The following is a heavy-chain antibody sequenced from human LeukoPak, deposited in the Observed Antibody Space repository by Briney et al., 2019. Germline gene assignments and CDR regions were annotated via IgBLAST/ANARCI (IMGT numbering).Heavy chain of an antibody. CDR3: AKCGATGRPDY. D-gene: IGHD1-14*01. CDR2: ISGSGGST. Sequence: PGGSLRLSCAASRFTFSDYGVNWVRQAPGKGLEWVSAISGSGGSTYYADSVKGRFTISRDNSKNTLYLQMNSLRAEDTAVYYCAKCGATGRPDYWGQGTLVTVSS. J-gene: IGHJ4*02. V-gene: IGHV3-23*01. CDR1: RFTFSDYG.